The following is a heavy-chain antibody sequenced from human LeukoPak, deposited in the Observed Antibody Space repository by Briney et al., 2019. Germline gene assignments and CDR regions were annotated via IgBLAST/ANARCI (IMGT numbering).Heavy chain of an antibody. D-gene: IGHD3-16*02. CDR1: GGSFSGYY. Sequence: SETLSLTCAVYGGSFSGYYWSWIRQPPGKGLEWIGEINHSGSTNYNPSLKSRVNISVDTSKNQFSLKLSSVTAADTAVYYCARGEYDYVWGSYRYPAFDYWGQGTLVTVSS. V-gene: IGHV4-34*01. J-gene: IGHJ4*02. CDR2: INHSGST. CDR3: ARGEYDYVWGSYRYPAFDY.